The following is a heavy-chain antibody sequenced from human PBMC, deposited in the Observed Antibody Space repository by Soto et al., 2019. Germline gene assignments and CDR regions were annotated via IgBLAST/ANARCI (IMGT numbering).Heavy chain of an antibody. CDR3: AKGEVIVVVTALDS. D-gene: IGHD2-21*02. J-gene: IGHJ4*02. CDR1: GFTFSSYA. V-gene: IGHV3-23*01. CDR2: ISGSGGST. Sequence: EVQLLESGGGLVQPGGSLRLSCAASGFTFSSYAMSWVRQAPGKGLEWVSAISGSGGSTYYADSVKGRFTISRDNSKNTLYLQMYRLRAEDTAVSYCAKGEVIVVVTALDSWGQGTLVTVSS.